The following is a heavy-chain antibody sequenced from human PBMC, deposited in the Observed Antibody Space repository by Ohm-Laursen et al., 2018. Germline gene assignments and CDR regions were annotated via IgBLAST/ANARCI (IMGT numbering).Heavy chain of an antibody. CDR3: AGRGY. J-gene: IGHJ4*02. CDR2: INISGT. D-gene: IGHD1-26*01. CDR1: GGAISSYY. V-gene: IGHV4-4*07. Sequence: SETLSLTCSISGGAISSYYWSWIRQPTGKGLEWIGSINISGTNYNPSLKSRVTMSVDTSKNQFSLNLSSVAAADTAVYYCAGRGYWGQGTLVTVSS.